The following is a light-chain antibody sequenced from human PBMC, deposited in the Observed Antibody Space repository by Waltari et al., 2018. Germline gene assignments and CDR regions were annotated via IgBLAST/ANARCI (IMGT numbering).Light chain of an antibody. CDR2: GNS. CDR1: SSNIQGGYD. CDR3: QSYDSSLSGYV. V-gene: IGLV1-40*01. Sequence: QSVLTQPPSVSGAPGQRVTISCTGSSSNIQGGYDVPWYQQLPGTAPKLLIYGNSNRPSGVPDRFSGSKSGTSASLAITGLQAEDEADYYCQSYDSSLSGYVFGTGTKVTVL. J-gene: IGLJ1*01.